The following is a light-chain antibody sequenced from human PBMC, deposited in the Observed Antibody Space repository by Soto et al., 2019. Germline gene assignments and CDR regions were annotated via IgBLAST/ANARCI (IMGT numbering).Light chain of an antibody. CDR3: CSYGGSSTYV. V-gene: IGLV2-23*01. J-gene: IGLJ1*01. CDR2: EGS. Sequence: QSVLTQPASVSGSPGQSITISCTGTSSDVGSYNLVSWYQQHPGKAPKLMIYEGSKRPSGVSNRFSGSKSGNTASLTISGLQAEDEADYYCCSYGGSSTYVFGTGTKLTVL. CDR1: SSDVGSYNL.